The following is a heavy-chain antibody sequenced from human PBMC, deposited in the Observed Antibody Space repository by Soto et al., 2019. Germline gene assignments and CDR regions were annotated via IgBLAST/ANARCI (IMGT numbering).Heavy chain of an antibody. J-gene: IGHJ5*01. Sequence: QVPLVQSGAEVRKPGASVKVSCKASGYTFSSHGIIWVRQAPGQGLEWMGWISGYNGNAKYAQRFQVRVTMTTDTSTSTVYMDLRSLGSDDSAVYYCAREGSYGWYDCWGQGTLVTVSA. D-gene: IGHD2-15*01. V-gene: IGHV1-18*01. CDR3: AREGSYGWYDC. CDR1: GYTFSSHG. CDR2: ISGYNGNA.